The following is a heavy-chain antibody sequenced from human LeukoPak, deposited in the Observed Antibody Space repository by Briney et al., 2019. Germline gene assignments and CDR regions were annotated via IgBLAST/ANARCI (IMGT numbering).Heavy chain of an antibody. J-gene: IGHJ5*02. D-gene: IGHD3-10*01. V-gene: IGHV3-30-3*01. CDR3: ARDAFYGSGSYEFDP. CDR1: GFTFSSYA. Sequence: GGSLRLSCAASGFTFSSYAMHWVRQAPGKGLEWVAVISYDGSNKYYADSVKGRFTISRDNSKNTLYLQMNSLRAEDTAVYYCARDAFYGSGSYEFDPWGQGTLVTVSS. CDR2: ISYDGSNK.